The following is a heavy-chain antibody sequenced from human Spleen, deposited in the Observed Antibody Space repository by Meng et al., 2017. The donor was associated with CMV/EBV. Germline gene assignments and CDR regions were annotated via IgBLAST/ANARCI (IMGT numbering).Heavy chain of an antibody. CDR2: IYYSGST. CDR1: GGSISSYY. CDR3: ASGGDYYDFWGGHPRHYYGMDV. D-gene: IGHD3-3*01. Sequence: SETLSLTCTVSGGSISSYYWSWIRQPPGKGLEWIGYIYYSGSTNYNPSLKSRVTISVDTSKNQFSLKLSSVTAADTAVYYCASGGDYYDFWGGHPRHYYGMDVWGQGTTVTVSS. V-gene: IGHV4-59*01. J-gene: IGHJ6*02.